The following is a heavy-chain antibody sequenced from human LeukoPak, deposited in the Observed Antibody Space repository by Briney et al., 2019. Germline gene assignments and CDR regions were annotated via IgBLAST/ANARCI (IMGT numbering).Heavy chain of an antibody. Sequence: PGGSLRLSCAASGFTFSDYYMSWVRQAPGKGLEWVSYIDPSSTITHYADSVKGRFTISRDNAKNSLYLQVNSLRAEDTAVYYCVRSGAAKTFDYWGQGTLVTVSS. CDR2: IDPSSTIT. CDR1: GFTFSDYY. CDR3: VRSGAAKTFDY. J-gene: IGHJ4*02. V-gene: IGHV3-11*03. D-gene: IGHD6-25*01.